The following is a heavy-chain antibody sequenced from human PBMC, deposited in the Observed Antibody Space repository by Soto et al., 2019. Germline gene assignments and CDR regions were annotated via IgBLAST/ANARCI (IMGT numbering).Heavy chain of an antibody. Sequence: ASVKVSCKASGYTFTSYAMHWVRQAPGQRLEWMGWINAGNGNTKYSQKFQGRVTITRDTSASTAYMELSSLRSEDTAVYYCARGDVLMVYASAPPTDYWGQGPLVTVSS. CDR3: ARGDVLMVYASAPPTDY. CDR2: INAGNGNT. V-gene: IGHV1-3*01. D-gene: IGHD2-8*01. CDR1: GYTFTSYA. J-gene: IGHJ4*02.